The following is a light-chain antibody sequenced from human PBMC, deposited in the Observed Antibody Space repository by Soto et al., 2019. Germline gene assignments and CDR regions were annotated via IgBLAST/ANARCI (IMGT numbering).Light chain of an antibody. J-gene: IGKJ5*01. V-gene: IGKV3-15*01. CDR3: QQDNDRPPIT. Sequence: EIVMTQSPVTLSASPGESATLSCRASQSVDNNVAWYQQKPGQATRLLIVGSFARATGIPARFSGSGSGSEFTLTISGLQSEDFAVYYCQQDNDRPPITVGQGTRLEIK. CDR1: QSVDNN. CDR2: GSF.